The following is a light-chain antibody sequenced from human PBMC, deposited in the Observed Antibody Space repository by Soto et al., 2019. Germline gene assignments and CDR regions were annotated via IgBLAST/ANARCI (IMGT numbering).Light chain of an antibody. V-gene: IGKV1-5*01. J-gene: IGKJ4*01. Sequence: DIQMTQSPSTLSASVGDRVSITCRASQSIRRWLAWYQQKPGKAPKLLIYDVSSLESGVPSRFSGSESGTEFTLTITSLQPDDFATYYCQPYSAYPLTFGGGTKVEIK. CDR3: QPYSAYPLT. CDR1: QSIRRW. CDR2: DVS.